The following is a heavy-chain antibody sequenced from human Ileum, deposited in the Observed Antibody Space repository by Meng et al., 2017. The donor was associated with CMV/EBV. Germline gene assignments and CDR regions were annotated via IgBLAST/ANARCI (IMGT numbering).Heavy chain of an antibody. CDR2: ISGSGGST. V-gene: IGHV3-23*01. D-gene: IGHD6-13*01. Sequence: GESLKISCVVSGFTFSNYAMSWVRQAPGKGLEWVSAISGSGGSTYYADSVKGRFTISRDNSKNTLYLQMNGLRAEDTAVYYCAKGGVYSSSWGDYWGQEPRSPSPQ. J-gene: IGHJ4*01. CDR3: AKGGVYSSSWGDY. CDR1: GFTFSNYA.